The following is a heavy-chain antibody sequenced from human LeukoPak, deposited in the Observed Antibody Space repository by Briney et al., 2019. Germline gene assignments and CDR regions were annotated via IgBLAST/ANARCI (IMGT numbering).Heavy chain of an antibody. CDR2: IRNKANSYAT. V-gene: IGHV3-73*01. CDR3: TRPVGDYSNNGLDY. J-gene: IGHJ4*02. CDR1: GFSFSGSA. D-gene: IGHD4-11*01. Sequence: HTGGSLRLSCAASGFSFSGSAMHWVRQASGKGLEWVGRIRNKANSYATAYAASVKGRFTISRDDSKNTAYLEMNSLKIEDTAVYYCTRPVGDYSNNGLDYWGQGTLVTVSS.